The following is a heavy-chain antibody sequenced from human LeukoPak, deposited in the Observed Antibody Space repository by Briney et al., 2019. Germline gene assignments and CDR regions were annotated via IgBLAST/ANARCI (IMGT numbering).Heavy chain of an antibody. J-gene: IGHJ5*02. V-gene: IGHV3-48*04. D-gene: IGHD6-19*01. CDR2: ISFSVNTK. CDR3: ARQGLVRRLQWFDP. Sequence: GGSLRLSCAASGFTFSDYSMNWVRQAPGKGLEWVSYISFSVNTKYYGDSVKGRFTISRDNAKNLLYLHMDSLRAEDTAVYYCARQGLVRRLQWFDPWGQGTLVTVSS. CDR1: GFTFSDYS.